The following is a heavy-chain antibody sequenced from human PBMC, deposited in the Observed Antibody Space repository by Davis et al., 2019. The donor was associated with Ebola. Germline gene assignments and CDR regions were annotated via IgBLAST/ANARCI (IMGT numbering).Heavy chain of an antibody. D-gene: IGHD2-8*02. J-gene: IGHJ3*02. CDR1: GFTFSSYS. V-gene: IGHV3-21*01. CDR2: ISSSSSYI. CDR3: ARGCRLLADAFHI. Sequence: PGGSLRLSCAASGFTFSSYSMNWVRQAPGKGLEWVSSISSSSSYIYYADSVKGRFTISRDNAKNSLTLQMNSLGAEDTAVYYCARGCRLLADAFHIWGQGTMVTAPS.